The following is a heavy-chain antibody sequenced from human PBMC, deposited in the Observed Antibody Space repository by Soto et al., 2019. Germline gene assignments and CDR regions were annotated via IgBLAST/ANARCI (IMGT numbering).Heavy chain of an antibody. V-gene: IGHV4-30-2*01. CDR1: GGSISSGGSS. CDR3: ARAGGLGAVAVDY. J-gene: IGHJ4*02. D-gene: IGHD6-19*01. CDR2: IYHSGST. Sequence: QLQLQESGSGLVKPSQTLSLTCAVSGGSISSGGSSWSWIRQPPGKGLEWIGYIYHSGSTYYNPSLKSRVTISVDRSKNHFSLKLSSVTAADTAVYYWARAGGLGAVAVDYWGQGTLVTVSS.